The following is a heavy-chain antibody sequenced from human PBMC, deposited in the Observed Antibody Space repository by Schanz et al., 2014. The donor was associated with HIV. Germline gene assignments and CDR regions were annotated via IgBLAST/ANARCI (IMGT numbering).Heavy chain of an antibody. CDR3: ARDSPVAAGTLDY. Sequence: QVQLVQSGAEVKKPGSSVKVSCKASGDSFTNYVISWVRQAPGQGLEWMGWISVYHNKTNYAQKLQGRVTMTTDTSTSTAYMELRSLRSDDTAVYYCARDSPVAAGTLDYWGQGTLVTVSS. V-gene: IGHV1-18*01. CDR1: GDSFTNYV. CDR2: ISVYHNKT. J-gene: IGHJ4*02. D-gene: IGHD6-13*01.